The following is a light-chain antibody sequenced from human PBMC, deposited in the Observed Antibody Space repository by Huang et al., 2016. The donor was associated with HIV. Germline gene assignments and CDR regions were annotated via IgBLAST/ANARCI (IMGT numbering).Light chain of an antibody. Sequence: EIVLTPSPALLSLSPGERATLSCRASQSVRSSSLAWYQQKPGQAPRLRIFCASNRSTAIPDRFSGSWSATDFTLTISRLEPEDFAVYYCQQYGSSPLTFGGGTKVEIK. CDR2: CAS. CDR3: QQYGSSPLT. J-gene: IGKJ4*01. V-gene: IGKV3-20*01. CDR1: QSVRSSS.